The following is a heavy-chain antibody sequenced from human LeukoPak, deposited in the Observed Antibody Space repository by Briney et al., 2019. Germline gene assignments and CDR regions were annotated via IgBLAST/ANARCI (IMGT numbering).Heavy chain of an antibody. CDR2: ISAYSGNT. J-gene: IGHJ4*02. Sequence: ASVKVSCKASGYTFTSYGISWVRQAPGQGLEWMGWISAYSGNTDYAQKFQGRVTMTEDTSTDTAYMELSSLRSEDTAVYYCATDHPRIAAAGRDYFTFDYWGQGTLVTVSS. V-gene: IGHV1-18*01. CDR3: ATDHPRIAAAGRDYFTFDY. CDR1: GYTFTSYG. D-gene: IGHD6-13*01.